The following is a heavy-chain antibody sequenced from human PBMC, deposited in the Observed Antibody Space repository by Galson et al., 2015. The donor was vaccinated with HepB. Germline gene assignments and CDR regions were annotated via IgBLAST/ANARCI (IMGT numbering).Heavy chain of an antibody. CDR2: ISGRCNRT. CDR1: GFTFRSYV. D-gene: IGHD3/OR15-3a*01. J-gene: IGHJ4*02. Sequence: SLRLSCAASGFTFRSYVMSWVRQAPGKGLEWLSAISGRCNRTYYADSVRGRFTISRDNSKNTLYLQMNSLRAEDTAEYYCAKGPYSDVCTCYCVYWGQGTPVTVSS. V-gene: IGHV3-23*01. CDR3: AKGPYSDVCTCYCVY.